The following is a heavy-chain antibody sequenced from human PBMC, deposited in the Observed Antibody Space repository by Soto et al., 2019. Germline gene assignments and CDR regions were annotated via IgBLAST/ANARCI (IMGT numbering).Heavy chain of an antibody. CDR2: IHSTGKT. V-gene: IGHV4-4*09. Sequence: LETVSLTCSIPGGTIGDYYWSWIRQPPGKGLELLAYIHSTGKTDHDPSLEGRVSISRGTSKNQFSLKLRSVTAADSAVYYWVRKHNRARSFVSWGPGILVTVSS. D-gene: IGHD2-21*01. CDR1: GGTIGDYY. J-gene: IGHJ4*02. CDR3: VRKHNRARSFVS.